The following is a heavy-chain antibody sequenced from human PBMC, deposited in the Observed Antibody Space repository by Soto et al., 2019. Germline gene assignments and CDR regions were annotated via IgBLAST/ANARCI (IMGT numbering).Heavy chain of an antibody. Sequence: PGGSLRLSCAASGFTFSSYSMNWVRQAPGKGLEWVSSISSSSSYIYYADSVKGRFTISRDNAKNSLYLQMNSLRAEDTAVYYCARGMIVATINVAEGHRYYYYGMDVWGQGTTVTVSS. D-gene: IGHD5-12*01. CDR1: GFTFSSYS. CDR2: ISSSSSYI. V-gene: IGHV3-21*01. J-gene: IGHJ6*02. CDR3: ARGMIVATINVAEGHRYYYYGMDV.